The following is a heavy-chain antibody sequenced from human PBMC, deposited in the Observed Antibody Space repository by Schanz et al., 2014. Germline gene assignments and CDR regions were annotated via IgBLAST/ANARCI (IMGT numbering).Heavy chain of an antibody. D-gene: IGHD6-19*01. J-gene: IGHJ6*03. CDR1: GFTFSNHG. CDR3: ARDHQWLARYYMDV. V-gene: IGHV3-33*01. Sequence: QVQLVESGGGVVQPGRSLRLSCAASGFTFSNHGMNWVRQSPGKGLEWVALIWYDGSNEYYADSVKGRFTISRDNPKKTLYLQMNSLRAEDTAVYYCARDHQWLARYYMDVWGKGTTVTVSS. CDR2: IWYDGSNE.